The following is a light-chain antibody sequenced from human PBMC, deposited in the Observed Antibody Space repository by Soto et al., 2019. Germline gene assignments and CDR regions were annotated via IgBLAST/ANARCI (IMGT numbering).Light chain of an antibody. Sequence: DIQMTQSPSTLSASVGDRVTITCRASQSISSWLAWYQQKPGKAPKLLIYDASSLESGVPSRFSGSGSATEFTLTISSLQPDDFATYYCQHYKMYSPWTFGQGTKVDIK. J-gene: IGKJ1*01. CDR1: QSISSW. CDR2: DAS. V-gene: IGKV1-5*01. CDR3: QHYKMYSPWT.